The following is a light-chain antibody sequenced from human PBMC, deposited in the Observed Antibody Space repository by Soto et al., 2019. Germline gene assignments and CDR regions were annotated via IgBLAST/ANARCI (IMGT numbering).Light chain of an antibody. Sequence: DIQMTQSPSTLSASVGDRVTITCRASQSISSWLAWYQQKPGKAPKLLIYQASSLQSGVPSRFSGSGSGTEFPLTISILQPDDFATYYCQSGVTFVGGTKVEIK. V-gene: IGKV1-5*03. J-gene: IGKJ4*01. CDR3: QSGVT. CDR1: QSISSW. CDR2: QAS.